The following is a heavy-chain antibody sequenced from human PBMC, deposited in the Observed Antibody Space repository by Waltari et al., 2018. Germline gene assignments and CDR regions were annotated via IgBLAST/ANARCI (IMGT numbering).Heavy chain of an antibody. J-gene: IGHJ6*03. Sequence: QVQLVQSGAEVKKPGSSVKVSCKASGGTFSSYAISWVRQAPGQGLEWMGGIIPIFGTANYAQKCQGRGTSTADESTSTAYMELSSLRSEDTAVYYCARDRDCSSTSCYARADYYYYYMDVWGKGTTVTVSS. CDR1: GGTFSSYA. CDR3: ARDRDCSSTSCYARADYYYYYMDV. CDR2: IIPIFGTA. D-gene: IGHD2-2*01. V-gene: IGHV1-69*12.